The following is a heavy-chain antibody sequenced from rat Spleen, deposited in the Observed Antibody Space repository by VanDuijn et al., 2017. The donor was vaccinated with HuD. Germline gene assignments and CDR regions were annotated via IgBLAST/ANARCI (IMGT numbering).Heavy chain of an antibody. Sequence: QVQLKESGPGLMQPSQTLSLTCIVSGFSLTSYHVHWVRQSPGKGLEWMAVIWSGGNTDYNSAPKTRLSINRDTSKNQVFLKGNSLKIEDTDIYYSTRNYAYYYDGSYHGGFDYWGQGVMVTVSS. CDR2: IWSGGNT. J-gene: IGHJ2*01. CDR3: TRNYAYYYDGSYHGGFDY. D-gene: IGHD1-12*02. CDR1: GFSLTSYH. V-gene: IGHV2S13*01.